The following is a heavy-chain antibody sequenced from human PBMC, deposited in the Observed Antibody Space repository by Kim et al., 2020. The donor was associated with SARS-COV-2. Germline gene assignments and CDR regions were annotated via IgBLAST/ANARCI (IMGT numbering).Heavy chain of an antibody. CDR2: IYYSGST. Sequence: SETLSLTCTVSGGSISSGGYYWSWIRQHPGKGLEWIGYIYYSGSTYYNPSLKSRVTISVDTSKNQFSLKLSSVTAADTAVYYCAREGPGGGVPPLAFDPWGQGTLVTVSS. D-gene: IGHD3-10*01. V-gene: IGHV4-31*03. CDR1: GGSISSGGYY. J-gene: IGHJ5*02. CDR3: AREGPGGGVPPLAFDP.